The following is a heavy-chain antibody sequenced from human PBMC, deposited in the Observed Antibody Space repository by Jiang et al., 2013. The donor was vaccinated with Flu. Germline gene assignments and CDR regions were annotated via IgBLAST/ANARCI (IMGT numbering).Heavy chain of an antibody. V-gene: IGHV2-70*04. J-gene: IGHJ3*02. Sequence: KPTQTLTLTCSVSGMSLSTSGVRVSWIRQPPGKALEWLARIDWDDERFYSTSLKTRLTISKDTSANQVVLTMTNMDPVDTATYYCARNGLSDSFDIWGQGTVVTV. CDR3: ARNGLSDSFDI. CDR2: IDWDDER. CDR1: GMSLSTSGVR.